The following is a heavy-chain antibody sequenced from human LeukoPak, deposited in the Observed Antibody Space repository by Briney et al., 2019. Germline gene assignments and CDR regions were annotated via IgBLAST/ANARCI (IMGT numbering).Heavy chain of an antibody. CDR1: GFTFDDYG. Sequence: GRSLRLSCAASGFTFDDYGMSWVRQAPGKGLEWVSGINWNGGSTGYADSVKGRFTISRDNAKNSLYLQMNSLRAEDTPLYHCARQRPNLDWYFDLWGRGTLVTVSS. V-gene: IGHV3-20*01. J-gene: IGHJ2*01. CDR2: INWNGGST. CDR3: ARQRPNLDWYFDL.